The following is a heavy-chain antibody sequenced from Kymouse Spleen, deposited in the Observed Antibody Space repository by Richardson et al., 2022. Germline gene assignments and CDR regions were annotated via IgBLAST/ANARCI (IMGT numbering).Heavy chain of an antibody. Sequence: QVQLQESGPGLVKPSGTLSLTCAVSGGSISSSNWWSWVRQPPGKGLEWIGEIYHSGSTNYNPSLKSRVTISVDKSKNQFSLKLSSVTAADTAVSLYGSGSYYPTTTVWTSGAKGPRSPSPQ. CDR2: IYHSGST. J-gene: IGHJ6*02. D-gene: IGHD3-10*01. CDR1: GGSISSSNW. CDR3: GSGSYYPTTTVWTS. V-gene: IGHV4-4*02.